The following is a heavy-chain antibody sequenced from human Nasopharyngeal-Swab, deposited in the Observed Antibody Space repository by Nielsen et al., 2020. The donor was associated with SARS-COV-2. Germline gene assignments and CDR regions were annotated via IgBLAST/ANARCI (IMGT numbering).Heavy chain of an antibody. D-gene: IGHD4-17*01. J-gene: IGHJ4*02. CDR2: IYYSGST. CDR1: GGSISSSSYY. V-gene: IGHV4-39*01. CDR3: ARRGYGDLEFDY. Sequence: ESLKISCTVSGGSISSSSYYWGWIRQPPGKGLEWIGNIYYSGSTYYNPSLKSRVTISVDTSKNQFSLKLSSVTAADTAVYYCARRGYGDLEFDYWGQGTLVTVSS.